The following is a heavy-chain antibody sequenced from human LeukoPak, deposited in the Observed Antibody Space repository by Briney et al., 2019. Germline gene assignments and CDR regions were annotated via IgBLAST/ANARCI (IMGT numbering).Heavy chain of an antibody. J-gene: IGHJ4*02. D-gene: IGHD3-22*01. V-gene: IGHV4-59*01. CDR1: GGSISSYY. Sequence: SETLSLTCTVSGGSISSYYWSWIRQPPGNGLEWIGYIYYSGSTNYNPSLKSRVAISVDTSKNQFSLKLSSVTAADTAVYYCARAGFSSGFYYLDYWGQGTLVTVSS. CDR2: IYYSGST. CDR3: ARAGFSSGFYYLDY.